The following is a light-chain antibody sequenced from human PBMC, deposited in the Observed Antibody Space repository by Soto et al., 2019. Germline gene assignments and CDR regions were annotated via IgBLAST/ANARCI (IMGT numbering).Light chain of an antibody. CDR1: SSDIGGYNY. Sequence: QSALTQPASMSGSPGQSITISCTGTSSDIGGYNYVSWYQQHPGKAPKLMIYDVNSRPSGVSNRFSGSKSGNTASLTISGLQADDEADYYCSSYTSSSTLYVFGTGTKLTVL. J-gene: IGLJ1*01. CDR3: SSYTSSSTLYV. CDR2: DVN. V-gene: IGLV2-14*03.